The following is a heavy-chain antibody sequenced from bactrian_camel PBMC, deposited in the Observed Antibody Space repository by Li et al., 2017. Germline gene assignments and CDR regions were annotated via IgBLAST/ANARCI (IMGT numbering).Heavy chain of an antibody. Sequence: HVQLVESGGGSVQAGGSLRLSCVRSGYTYSSVCLAWFRQAPGKEREGVAVIDSAGSTTYAGSVKDRFTISKDNAENTLYLQMNTLEPVDTAVYYCAADLSSEGIPQMIAGTSDADYYDDMTYWGKGTQVTVS. CDR2: IDSAGST. V-gene: IGHV3S53*01. J-gene: IGHJ7*01. CDR1: GYTYSSVC. D-gene: IGHD7*01.